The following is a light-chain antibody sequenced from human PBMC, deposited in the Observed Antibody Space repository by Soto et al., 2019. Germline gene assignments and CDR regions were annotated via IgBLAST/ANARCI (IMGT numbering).Light chain of an antibody. CDR2: EVS. Sequence: QSVLTQPPSASGAPGQSVTISCTGTSSDVGGYNDVSWYQQHPGKAPKLMIYEVSKRPSGVPDRFSGSKSGNTASLTVAGLQAEDEDDYYCSSYAGSNNWVFGGGTKVTVL. CDR3: SSYAGSNNWV. J-gene: IGLJ3*02. V-gene: IGLV2-8*01. CDR1: SSDVGGYND.